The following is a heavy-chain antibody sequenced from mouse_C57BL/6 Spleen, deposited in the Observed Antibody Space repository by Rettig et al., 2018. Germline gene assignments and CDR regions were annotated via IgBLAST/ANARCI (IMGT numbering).Heavy chain of an antibody. Sequence: DDDEYYNPALKSRLTISKDASKNQVFLKIANVDTSDTATYYCARMGYDYAPFDYWGQGTALTVSS. J-gene: IGHJ2*01. V-gene: IGHV8-8*01. CDR2: DDDE. CDR3: ARMGYDYAPFDY. D-gene: IGHD2-4*01.